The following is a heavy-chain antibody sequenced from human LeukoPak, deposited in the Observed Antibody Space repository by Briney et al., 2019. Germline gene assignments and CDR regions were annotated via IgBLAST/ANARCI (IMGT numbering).Heavy chain of an antibody. Sequence: SQTLSLTCAVSGGSISSGGYSWSWIRQPPGKGLEWIGYIYHSGSTNYNPSLKSRVTISVDTSKNQFSLKLSSVTAADTAVYYCARGGQVWLRDFDYWDQGTLVTVSS. CDR3: ARGGQVWLRDFDY. CDR1: GGSISSGGYS. CDR2: IYHSGST. D-gene: IGHD5-12*01. V-gene: IGHV4-30-2*01. J-gene: IGHJ4*02.